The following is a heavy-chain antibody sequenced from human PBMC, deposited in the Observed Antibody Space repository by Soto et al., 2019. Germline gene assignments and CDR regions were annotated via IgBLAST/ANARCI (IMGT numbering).Heavy chain of an antibody. J-gene: IGHJ5*02. V-gene: IGHV3-23*05. CDR3: AKGSGSSPLNWLEP. D-gene: IGHD5-12*01. CDR2: IVGSGIGA. Sequence: PGGSLRLSCAASGFTFRSYAMSWVRQAPGKGLEWVSGIVGSGIGAYYADSVKGRFTISRVDSMNTVFLQLKNLRADDSAVYYCAKGSGSSPLNWLEPCGQGTRFTVSP. CDR1: GFTFRSYA.